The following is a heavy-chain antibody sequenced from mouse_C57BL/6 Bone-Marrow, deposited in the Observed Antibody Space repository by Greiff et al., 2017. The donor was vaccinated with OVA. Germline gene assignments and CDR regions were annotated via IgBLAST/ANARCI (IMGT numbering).Heavy chain of an antibody. CDR2: IYTRSGNT. D-gene: IGHD2-1*01. CDR1: GYTFTSYG. CDR3: ARRGNYSCFAY. V-gene: IGHV1-81*01. Sequence: QVQLQQSGAELARPGASVKLSCKASGYTFTSYGISWVKQRTGQGLEWIGEIYTRSGNTYYNEKFKGKATLTADKSSSTAYMELRSLTSEDSAVYFCARRGNYSCFAYWGQGTLVTVSA. J-gene: IGHJ3*01.